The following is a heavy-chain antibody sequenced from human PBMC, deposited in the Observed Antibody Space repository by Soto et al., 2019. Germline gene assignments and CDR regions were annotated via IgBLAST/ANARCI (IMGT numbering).Heavy chain of an antibody. Sequence: HLVESGGGLVKPGGSLRLSCAASGFTFKNAWMSWVRQAPGKGLEWVGRIKGEADGGTTDYAAPVKGRITISRDHSKDTLYLRMNSLKTEDTAVYYCTTGLSNGYYNFDYWGQGTPVTVSS. J-gene: IGHJ4*02. CDR3: TTGLSNGYYNFDY. D-gene: IGHD3-22*01. V-gene: IGHV3-15*01. CDR1: GFTFKNAW. CDR2: IKGEADGGTT.